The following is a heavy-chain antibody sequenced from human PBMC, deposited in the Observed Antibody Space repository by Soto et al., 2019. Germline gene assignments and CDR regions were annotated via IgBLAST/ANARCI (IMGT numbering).Heavy chain of an antibody. J-gene: IGHJ5*02. D-gene: IGHD2-15*01. V-gene: IGHV1-18*01. Sequence: QVQLVQSGVEVNKPGASVKVSCKASDYTVISYGITWVRQAPGQGLEWGGWIDISIGHTNYAQKFRGRVSMTADTSTDTAYLELRGLTTDDTAVYYCARASYCSGGTCTTWFHPWGQGTLVTVSS. CDR1: DYTVISYG. CDR3: ARASYCSGGTCTTWFHP. CDR2: IDISIGHT.